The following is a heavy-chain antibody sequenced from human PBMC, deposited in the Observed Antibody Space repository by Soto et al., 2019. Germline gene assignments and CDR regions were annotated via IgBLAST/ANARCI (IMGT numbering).Heavy chain of an antibody. Sequence: PXXTLSLPCTVSGGSISSSSYYWGFIRQPPGKGLEGSGSIYYSGSTSYHPPPKSRVTISVDTSKNQFSLKLSSVTAADTAVYYCARHPPAISISDHWGQGTLVTVSS. J-gene: IGHJ4*02. D-gene: IGHD3-3*01. V-gene: IGHV4-39*01. CDR3: ARHPPAISISDH. CDR2: IYYSGST. CDR1: GGSISSSSYY.